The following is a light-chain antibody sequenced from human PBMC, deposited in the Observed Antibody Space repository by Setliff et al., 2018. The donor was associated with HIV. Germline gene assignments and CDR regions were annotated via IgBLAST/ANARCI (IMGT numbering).Light chain of an antibody. CDR3: GSYAGSKSYV. V-gene: IGLV2-8*01. CDR2: EVT. J-gene: IGLJ1*01. Sequence: QSVLTQPPSASGSPGQSVTISCTGASSDVGVYNYVSWFQQHPGKAPKLMIYEVTKWPSGVPDRFSGSKSGNTASLTVSGLQAEDEADYYCGSYAGSKSYVFGTGTKVTVL. CDR1: SSDVGVYNY.